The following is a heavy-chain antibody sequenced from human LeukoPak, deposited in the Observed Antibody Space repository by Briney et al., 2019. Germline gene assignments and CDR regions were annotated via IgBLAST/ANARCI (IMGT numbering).Heavy chain of an antibody. V-gene: IGHV4-34*01. J-gene: IGHJ4*02. CDR2: INHSGST. CDR3: ARGYSDFWSGYGYFDY. Sequence: SETLSLSCAVYGGSFSGYYWSWIRQPPGKGLEWIGEINHSGSTNYNPSLKSRVTISVDTSKNQFSLKLSSVTAADTAVYYCARGYSDFWSGYGYFDYWGQGTLVTVSS. D-gene: IGHD3-3*02. CDR1: GGSFSGYY.